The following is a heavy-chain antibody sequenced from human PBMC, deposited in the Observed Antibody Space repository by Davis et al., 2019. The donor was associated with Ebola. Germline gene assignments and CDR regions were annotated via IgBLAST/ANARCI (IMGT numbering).Heavy chain of an antibody. CDR3: ARHETYYDFWSGYYWVGGMDV. Sequence: PGGSLRLSCAASGFTFSSYWMSWVRQAPGKGLEWVANIKQDGSEKYYVDSVKGRFTISRDNAKNSLYLQMNSLRAEDTAVYYCARHETYYDFWSGYYWVGGMDVWGQGTTVTVSS. CDR2: IKQDGSEK. CDR1: GFTFSSYW. D-gene: IGHD3-3*01. V-gene: IGHV3-7*01. J-gene: IGHJ6*02.